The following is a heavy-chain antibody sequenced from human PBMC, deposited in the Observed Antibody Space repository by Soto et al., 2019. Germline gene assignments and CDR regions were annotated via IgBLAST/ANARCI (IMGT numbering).Heavy chain of an antibody. CDR1: GGSFSGYY. D-gene: IGHD6-19*01. V-gene: IGHV4-34*01. CDR3: ARAGSSGSRWFDP. CDR2: INHSGST. Sequence: SETLSLTCAVYGGSFSGYYWSWIRQPPGKGLEWIGEINHSGSTNYNPSLKGRVTISVDTSKNQFSLKLSSVTAADTAVYYCARAGSSGSRWFDPWGQGTLVTVSS. J-gene: IGHJ5*02.